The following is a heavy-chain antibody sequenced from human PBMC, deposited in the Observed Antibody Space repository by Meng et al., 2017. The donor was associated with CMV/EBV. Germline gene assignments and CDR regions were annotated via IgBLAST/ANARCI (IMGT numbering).Heavy chain of an antibody. Sequence: QVPLQQLGAGLLKPSETLSLTCAVSGGSFSGYYWSWIRQPPGKGLEWIGEINHSGSTNYNPSLKSRVTISVDTSKNQFSLKLSSVTAADTAVYYCARESMVRGEDWGQGTLVTVSS. CDR3: ARESMVRGED. D-gene: IGHD3-10*01. CDR1: GGSFSGYY. V-gene: IGHV4-34*01. J-gene: IGHJ4*02. CDR2: INHSGST.